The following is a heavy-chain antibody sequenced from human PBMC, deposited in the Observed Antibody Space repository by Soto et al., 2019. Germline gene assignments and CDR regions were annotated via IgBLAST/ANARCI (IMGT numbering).Heavy chain of an antibody. D-gene: IGHD2-15*01. CDR2: IIPIFGTA. Sequence: QVQLVQSGAEVKKPGSSVKVSCKASGGTFSSYSINWVRQAPGQGLEWMGEIIPIFGTANYAQKFQGRVTITADESTSTAYMELSSLRSEDTAVYYCAKDGGHGARMHMCGMDVWGQGTTVTVSS. CDR3: AKDGGHGARMHMCGMDV. CDR1: GGTFSSYS. V-gene: IGHV1-69*01. J-gene: IGHJ6*02.